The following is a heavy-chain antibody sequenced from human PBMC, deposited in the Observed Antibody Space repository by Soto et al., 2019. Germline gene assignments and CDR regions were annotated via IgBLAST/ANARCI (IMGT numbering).Heavy chain of an antibody. J-gene: IGHJ4*02. CDR1: GGSISSYY. Sequence: SETLSLTCTVSGGSISSYYWSWIRQPPGKGLEWIGYIYYSGSTNYNPSLKSRVTISVDTSKNQFSLKLSSVTAADTAVYYCARVEGYYDSSGYYYFDYWGQGTLVTVSS. CDR3: ARVEGYYDSSGYYYFDY. CDR2: IYYSGST. D-gene: IGHD3-22*01. V-gene: IGHV4-59*01.